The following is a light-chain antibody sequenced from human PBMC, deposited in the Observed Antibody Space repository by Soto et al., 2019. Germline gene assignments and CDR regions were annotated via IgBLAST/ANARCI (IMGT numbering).Light chain of an antibody. Sequence: EIVMTQSPATLSVSPGERATLSCRASQSVSSNLAWYQQKPGQAPRLLIYGASTSATGIPARFSGSGSGTEFTLTISSLQSEDLAVYYCQQYNNWPPWTFGQGTKVEIK. CDR3: QQYNNWPPWT. CDR1: QSVSSN. J-gene: IGKJ1*01. CDR2: GAS. V-gene: IGKV3-15*01.